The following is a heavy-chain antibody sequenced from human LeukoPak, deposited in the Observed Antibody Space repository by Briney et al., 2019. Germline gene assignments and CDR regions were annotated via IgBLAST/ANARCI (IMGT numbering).Heavy chain of an antibody. CDR1: EFTFNTFW. V-gene: IGHV3-74*01. CDR3: ARGGSPPEALGDVFEI. CDR2: INSDGSGT. J-gene: IGHJ3*02. D-gene: IGHD1-26*01. Sequence: GGSLRLSCAASEFTFNTFWMHWVRQVPGKGRLWVSRINSDGSGTSYADSVKGRFTISRDNAKNTLYLQMNSLRAEDTSVYYCARGGSPPEALGDVFEIWGPGTMVTVSS.